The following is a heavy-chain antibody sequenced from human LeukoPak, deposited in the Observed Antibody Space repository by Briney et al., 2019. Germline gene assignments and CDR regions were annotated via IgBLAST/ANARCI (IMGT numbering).Heavy chain of an antibody. V-gene: IGHV4-59*08. CDR2: IYYSGST. J-gene: IGHJ6*02. CDR3: AKSMLYYGMDV. Sequence: PSETLSLTCTVSGGSISSYYWSWIRQPPGKGLEWIGYIYYSGSTNYNPSLKSRVTISVDTSKNQFSLKLSSVTAADTAVYYCAKSMLYYGMDVWGQGTTVTVSS. CDR1: GGSISSYY. D-gene: IGHD2/OR15-2a*01.